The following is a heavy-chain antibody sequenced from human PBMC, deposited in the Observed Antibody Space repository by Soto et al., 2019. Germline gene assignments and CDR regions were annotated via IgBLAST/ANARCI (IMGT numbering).Heavy chain of an antibody. CDR2: ISAYNGNT. J-gene: IGHJ3*02. V-gene: IGHV1-18*04. CDR3: ASHRDGYNREDAFGI. D-gene: IGHD5-12*01. Sequence: ASVKVSCKASGYTFTSYGISWVRQAPGQGLEWMGWISAYNGNTNYAQKLQGRVTMTTDTSTSTAYMELRSLRSDDTAVYYCASHRDGYNREDAFGIWGQGTMVTVSS. CDR1: GYTFTSYG.